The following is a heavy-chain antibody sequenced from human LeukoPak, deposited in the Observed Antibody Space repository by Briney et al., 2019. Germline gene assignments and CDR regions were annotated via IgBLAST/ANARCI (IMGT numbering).Heavy chain of an antibody. CDR1: GYTFTSYG. D-gene: IGHD5-18*01. J-gene: IGHJ3*02. V-gene: IGHV1-18*01. Sequence: ASVKVSCKASGYTFTSYGISWVRQAPGQGLEWMGWISAYNGNTNYAQKLQGRVTMTTDTSTSTAYMELRSLRSDDTAVYYCARDDYVDIAMADAFDIWGQGTMVTVSS. CDR2: ISAYNGNT. CDR3: ARDDYVDIAMADAFDI.